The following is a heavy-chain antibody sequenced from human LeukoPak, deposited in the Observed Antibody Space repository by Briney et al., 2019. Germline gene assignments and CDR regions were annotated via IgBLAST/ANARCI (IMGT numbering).Heavy chain of an antibody. CDR2: IWYDGSNK. CDR1: GFTFSGYG. V-gene: IGHV3-33*06. Sequence: GGSLRLSCAASGFTFSGYGMDSVRQAPGKGMEWVAVIWYDGSNKYYADSVKGRVTISRDNSKNTLYLQMNSLRAEDTAVYYCAKENGGNSFDYWGQGTLVTVSS. J-gene: IGHJ4*02. D-gene: IGHD4-23*01. CDR3: AKENGGNSFDY.